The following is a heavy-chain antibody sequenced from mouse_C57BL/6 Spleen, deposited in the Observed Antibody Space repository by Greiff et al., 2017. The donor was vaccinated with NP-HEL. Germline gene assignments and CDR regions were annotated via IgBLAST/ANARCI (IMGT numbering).Heavy chain of an antibody. CDR3: ARERDCSYFGY. Sequence: VQLQQSGAELVRPGASVKLSCTASGFTFKNTYMHWVKQRPEQGLEWIGRIDPTNGNTNYDPKFQGKATITADKSSNTAYLQLSSLTSEATANYCGARERDCSYFGYWGQGTTLTVSS. J-gene: IGHJ2*01. V-gene: IGHV14-3*01. CDR1: GFTFKNTY. CDR2: IDPTNGNT.